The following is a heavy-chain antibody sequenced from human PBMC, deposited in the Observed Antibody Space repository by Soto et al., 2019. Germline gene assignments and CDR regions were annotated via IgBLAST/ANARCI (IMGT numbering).Heavy chain of an antibody. CDR2: IYWDDDK. Sequence: QITLKESGPTLVKPTQTLTLTCTFSGFSLSTSGVGVGWIRQPPGKALEWLALIYWDDDKRYSPSLKSRLTSTKDTCKNQGVLTMTSMDPVDTATYYCAHRGSIVGATYFDYWGQGTLVTVSS. V-gene: IGHV2-5*02. CDR3: AHRGSIVGATYFDY. D-gene: IGHD1-26*01. J-gene: IGHJ4*02. CDR1: GFSLSTSGVG.